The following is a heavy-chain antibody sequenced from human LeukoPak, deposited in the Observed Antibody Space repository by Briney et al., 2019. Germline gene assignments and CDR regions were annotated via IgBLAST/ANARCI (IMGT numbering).Heavy chain of an antibody. Sequence: PSETLSLTCTVSGGSISSSSYYWGWIRQPPGKGLEWIGSIYYSGSTYYNPSLKSRVTISVDTSKNQFSLKLSSVTAADTAVYYCARHYLAGLLWFGESIGGFDYWGQGTLVTVSS. CDR1: GGSISSSSYY. D-gene: IGHD3-10*01. CDR3: ARHYLAGLLWFGESIGGFDY. CDR2: IYYSGST. J-gene: IGHJ4*02. V-gene: IGHV4-39*01.